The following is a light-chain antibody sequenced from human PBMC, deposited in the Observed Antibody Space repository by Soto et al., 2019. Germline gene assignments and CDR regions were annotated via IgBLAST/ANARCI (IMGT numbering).Light chain of an antibody. Sequence: QSALTQPASVSGSPGQSITISCTGTSSDVGGYNYVYWYQQHPGKAPKFIIYEVTNRPSGVSNRFSGSKSGNTASLTISGLQAEDEAEYYCSSYTSSSTHVVFGGGTKVTVL. CDR1: SSDVGGYNY. CDR2: EVT. CDR3: SSYTSSSTHVV. J-gene: IGLJ2*01. V-gene: IGLV2-14*01.